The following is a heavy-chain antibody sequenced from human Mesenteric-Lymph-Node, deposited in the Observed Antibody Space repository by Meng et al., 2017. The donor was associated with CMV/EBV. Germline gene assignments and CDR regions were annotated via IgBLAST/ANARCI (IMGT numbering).Heavy chain of an antibody. D-gene: IGHD2-2*02. CDR1: GFTFSDYG. J-gene: IGHJ4*01. Sequence: GGSLRLSCEASGFTFSDYGMNWVRQAPGKGLEWVSRINSDGSSTSYADSVKGRFTISRDNAKNTLYLQMNSLRAEDTAVYYCARVYCSSTSCYRYFDYWGQGTLVTVSS. V-gene: IGHV3-74*01. CDR3: ARVYCSSTSCYRYFDY. CDR2: INSDGSST.